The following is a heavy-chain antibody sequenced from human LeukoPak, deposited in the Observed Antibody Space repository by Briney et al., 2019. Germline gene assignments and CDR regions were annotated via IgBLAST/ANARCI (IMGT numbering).Heavy chain of an antibody. CDR3: AKPEDSGYDGLV. D-gene: IGHD5-12*01. J-gene: IGHJ4*02. CDR1: GFTVSSNY. CDR2: IYSGGST. V-gene: IGHV3-53*01. Sequence: GGSLRLSCAASGFTVSSNYMSWVRQAAGKGLEWVSVIYSGGSTYYADSVKGRFTISRDNSKNTLYLQMNSLRAEDTAVYYCAKPEDSGYDGLVWGQGTLVTVSS.